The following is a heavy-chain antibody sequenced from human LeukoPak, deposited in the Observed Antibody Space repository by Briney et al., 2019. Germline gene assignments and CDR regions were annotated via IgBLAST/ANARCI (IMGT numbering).Heavy chain of an antibody. V-gene: IGHV4-59*01. Sequence: SETLSLTCTVSGGSISSYYWSWIRQPPGKGLEWIGYIYYSGSTNYNPSLKSRVTISVDTSKNQFSLKLTSVTAADTAVYFCARAGQFIAARPITFDYWGQGTLVTVSS. D-gene: IGHD6-6*01. CDR3: ARAGQFIAARPITFDY. CDR1: GGSISSYY. CDR2: IYYSGST. J-gene: IGHJ4*02.